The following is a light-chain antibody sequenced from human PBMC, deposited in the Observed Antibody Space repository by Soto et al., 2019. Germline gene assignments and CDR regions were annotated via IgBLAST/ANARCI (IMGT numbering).Light chain of an antibody. V-gene: IGKV3-15*01. CDR3: HQYNNWPPGT. Sequence: EIVLAQSPATLSVSPGQRATLSCRASQSISRNLAWYQQKPRQAPRLLIYDTSTRATGIPARFSGSGSGTEFTLTISSLQSEDFALYYCHQYNNWPPGTFGQGTKVEIK. CDR1: QSISRN. CDR2: DTS. J-gene: IGKJ2*01.